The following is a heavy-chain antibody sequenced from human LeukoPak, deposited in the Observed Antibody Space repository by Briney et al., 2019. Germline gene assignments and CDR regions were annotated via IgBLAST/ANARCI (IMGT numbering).Heavy chain of an antibody. CDR2: IIPIFGTA. V-gene: IGHV1-69*05. CDR3: TRTLMGSSGWYDY. Sequence: SVKVSCKASGGTFSSYAISWVRQAPGQGLEWMGRIIPIFGTANYAQKFQGRVTITTDESTSTAYMELSSLRSEDTAVYYCTRTLMGSSGWYDYWGQGTLVTVSS. D-gene: IGHD6-19*01. J-gene: IGHJ4*02. CDR1: GGTFSSYA.